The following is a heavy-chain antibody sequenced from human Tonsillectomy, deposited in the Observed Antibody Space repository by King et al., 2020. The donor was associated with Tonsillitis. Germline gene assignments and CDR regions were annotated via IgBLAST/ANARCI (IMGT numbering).Heavy chain of an antibody. V-gene: IGHV3-73*02. D-gene: IGHD1/OR15-1a*01. Sequence: VQLVESGGGLVQPGGSLKLSCAASGFTFSGSVMDWVRQASGKGLEWVGRIRSRANNYATTYAASVKGRFTISRDDSKNTAYLQMNSVKTEDTAVYYCTRPGEHYYGMDVWGQGTTVTVSS. CDR3: TRPGEHYYGMDV. CDR1: GFTFSGSV. J-gene: IGHJ6*02. CDR2: IRSRANNYAT.